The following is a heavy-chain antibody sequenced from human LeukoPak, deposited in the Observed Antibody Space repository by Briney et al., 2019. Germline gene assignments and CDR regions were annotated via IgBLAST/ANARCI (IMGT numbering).Heavy chain of an antibody. CDR2: IHYSGST. Sequence: SETLSLTCTVSGGSFSSGDYYWSWIRQPPGKGLEWIWYIHYSGSTYYNPSLKSRVTISVDTSKNQFSLKLSSVTAADTAVYYCARESTLGSGGVDVWGKGTTVTVSS. CDR3: ARESTLGSGGVDV. J-gene: IGHJ6*04. V-gene: IGHV4-30-4*01. D-gene: IGHD2-15*01. CDR1: GGSFSSGDYY.